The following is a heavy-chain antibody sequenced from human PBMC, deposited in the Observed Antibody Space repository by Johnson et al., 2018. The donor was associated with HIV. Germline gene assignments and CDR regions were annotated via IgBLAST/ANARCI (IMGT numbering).Heavy chain of an antibody. CDR3: VRGIDGSAQNSDAFDN. V-gene: IGHV3-30-3*01. CDR2: ISYDGSNK. CDR1: GFTFSDYA. Sequence: QVQLVETGGGVVQPGRSLRLSCAASGFTFSDYAIHWVRQAPGKGLEWVAVISYDGSNKYYAVSVKGRFPLLRDNSKNTLYLQMNSLRGEDTAVYYCVRGIDGSAQNSDAFDNWGQGTMVTVSS. J-gene: IGHJ3*02. D-gene: IGHD5-24*01.